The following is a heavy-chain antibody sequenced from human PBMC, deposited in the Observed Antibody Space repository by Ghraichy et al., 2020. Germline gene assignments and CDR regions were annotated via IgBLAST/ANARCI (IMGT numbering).Heavy chain of an antibody. J-gene: IGHJ6*02. V-gene: IGHV6-1*01. D-gene: IGHD6-19*01. Sequence: SQTLSLTCAISGDSVSSNSAAWNWIRQSPSRGLEWLGRTYYRSKWYNDYAVSVKSRITINPDTSKNQFSLQLNSVTPEDTAVYYCAREVVGSSGWSTSLYYYYYGMDVWGQGTTVTVSS. CDR3: AREVVGSSGWSTSLYYYYYGMDV. CDR1: GDSVSSNSAA. CDR2: TYYRSKWYN.